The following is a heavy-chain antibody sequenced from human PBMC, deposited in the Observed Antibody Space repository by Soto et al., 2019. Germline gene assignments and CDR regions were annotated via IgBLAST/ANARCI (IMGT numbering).Heavy chain of an antibody. V-gene: IGHV3-33*01. D-gene: IGHD3-3*01. CDR3: AREYDFWSGYNYYYGMDV. CDR2: IWYDGSNK. CDR1: GFTFSSYG. J-gene: IGHJ6*02. Sequence: GGSLRLSCAASGFTFSSYGMHWVRQAPGKGLEWVAVIWYDGSNKYYADSVKGRFTISRDNSKNTLYLQMNSLRAEDTAVYYCAREYDFWSGYNYYYGMDVWGQGTTVTVSS.